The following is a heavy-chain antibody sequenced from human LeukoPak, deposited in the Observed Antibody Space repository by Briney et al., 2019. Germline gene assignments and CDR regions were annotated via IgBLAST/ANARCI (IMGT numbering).Heavy chain of an antibody. CDR3: TRVIRNSGWYVDY. D-gene: IGHD6-19*01. CDR1: GFTFSSYA. CDR2: ITGSGHTT. Sequence: PGGSLRLSCAASGFTFSSYAMSWVRQAPGKGLEWVSGITGSGHTTFYPNSVKGRFTISRDNSKNTLYLQMNSLKAEDTAVYYCTRVIRNSGWYVDYWGQGTLVTVSS. J-gene: IGHJ4*02. V-gene: IGHV3-23*01.